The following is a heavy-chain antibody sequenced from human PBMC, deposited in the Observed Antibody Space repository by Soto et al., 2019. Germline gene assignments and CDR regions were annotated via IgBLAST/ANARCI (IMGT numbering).Heavy chain of an antibody. J-gene: IGHJ5*02. Sequence: QVQLQESGPGLVKPSQTLSLTCTVSGGSISSGDYYWSWIRQPPGKGLEWVGYIYYIGSTYYNPSLKSRVTISVDTSKIQFSLKLSSVTAADTAVYYCARAMVVTQNWFDPWGQGTLVTVSS. CDR3: ARAMVVTQNWFDP. V-gene: IGHV4-30-4*01. CDR1: GGSISSGDYY. D-gene: IGHD2-21*02. CDR2: IYYIGST.